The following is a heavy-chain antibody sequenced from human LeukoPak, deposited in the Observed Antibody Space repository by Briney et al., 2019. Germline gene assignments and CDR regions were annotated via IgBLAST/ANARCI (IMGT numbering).Heavy chain of an antibody. J-gene: IGHJ4*02. CDR3: ARGDRRYSSGPPTD. D-gene: IGHD6-19*01. Sequence: GGSLRLSCAASGFTFSSYSMNWVRQAPGKGLEWVSSISSSSSYIYYADSVKGRFTISRDNAKNSLYLQMNSLRAEDTAVYYCARGDRRYSSGPPTDWGQGTLVTVSS. CDR1: GFTFSSYS. V-gene: IGHV3-21*01. CDR2: ISSSSSYI.